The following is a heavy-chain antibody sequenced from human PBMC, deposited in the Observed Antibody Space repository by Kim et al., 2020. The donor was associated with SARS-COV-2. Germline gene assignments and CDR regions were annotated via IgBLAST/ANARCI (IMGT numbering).Heavy chain of an antibody. Sequence: GGSLRLSCAASGFTFSNAWMSWVRQAPGKGLEWVGRIKSKTDGGTTDYAAPVKGRFTISRDDSKNTLYLQMNSLKTEDTALYYCTTLVGVVTYYYYGMDVWGQGTTVTVSS. CDR1: GFTFSNAW. CDR2: IKSKTDGGTT. V-gene: IGHV3-15*01. CDR3: TTLVGVVTYYYYGMDV. D-gene: IGHD3-3*01. J-gene: IGHJ6*02.